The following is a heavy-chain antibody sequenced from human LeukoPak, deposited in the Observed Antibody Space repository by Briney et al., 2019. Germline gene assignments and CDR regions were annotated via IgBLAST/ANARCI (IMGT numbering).Heavy chain of an antibody. J-gene: IGHJ3*02. CDR3: AGHGRLWFGELQSLLPPPVDYPYAFYI. D-gene: IGHD3-10*01. CDR2: IRAYNGNT. CDR1: CYTFTSYG. Sequence: SVKVFCKASCYTFTSYGISWGRQAPGQGLEVMGWIRAYNGNTNYAQKLQGRVTMTKDTSTKPGFMELGSLRSGDTAVYYWAGHGRLWFGELQSLLPPPVDYPYAFYIRGQGTIAAVSS. V-gene: IGHV1-18*01.